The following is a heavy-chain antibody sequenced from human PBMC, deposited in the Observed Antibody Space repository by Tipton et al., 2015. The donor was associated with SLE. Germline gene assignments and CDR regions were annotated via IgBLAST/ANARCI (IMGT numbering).Heavy chain of an antibody. Sequence: SLRLSCAASGFTFDDYAMHWVRQAPGKGLEWVSRLSWNSGSIAYADSVKGRFTISRDDAKNSLYLQMNSLRAEDTAVYYCARAGPLLWVPYFDYWGQGTLVTVSS. J-gene: IGHJ4*02. CDR2: LSWNSGSI. CDR3: ARAGPLLWVPYFDY. CDR1: GFTFDDYA. D-gene: IGHD3-10*01. V-gene: IGHV3-9*01.